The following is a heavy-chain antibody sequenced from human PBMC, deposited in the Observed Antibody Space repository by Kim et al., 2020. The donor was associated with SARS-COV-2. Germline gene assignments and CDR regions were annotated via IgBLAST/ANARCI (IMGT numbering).Heavy chain of an antibody. CDR3: ARGPYIDYVGLGSPSPSFDY. J-gene: IGHJ4*02. Sequence: ASVKVSCKASGYTFTSYDINWVRQATGQGLEWMGWMNPNSGNTGYAQKFQGRVTMTRNTSISTAYMELSSLRSEDTAVYYCARGPYIDYVGLGSPSPSFDYWGQGTLVTVSS. V-gene: IGHV1-8*01. CDR1: GYTFTSYD. CDR2: MNPNSGNT. D-gene: IGHD4-17*01.